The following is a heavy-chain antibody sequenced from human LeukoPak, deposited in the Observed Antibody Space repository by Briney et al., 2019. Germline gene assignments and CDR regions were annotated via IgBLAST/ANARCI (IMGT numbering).Heavy chain of an antibody. D-gene: IGHD2-15*01. CDR1: GGIFSSYA. CDR2: NVPIFATT. CDR3: ARDRIVVVVAAEGMDGMDV. V-gene: IGHV1-69*05. J-gene: IGHJ6*02. Sequence: SVKVSCKTSGGIFSSYAIAWVRQAPGQGLEWMGANVPIFATTYYAQKFQGRVTITTDESTSTAYMELSSLRSEDTAVYFCARDRIVVVVAAEGMDGMDVWGQGTTVTVSS.